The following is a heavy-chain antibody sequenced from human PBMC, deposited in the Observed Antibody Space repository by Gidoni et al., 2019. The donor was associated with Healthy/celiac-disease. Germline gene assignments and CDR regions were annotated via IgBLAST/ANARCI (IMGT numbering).Heavy chain of an antibody. D-gene: IGHD3-9*01. V-gene: IGHV4-59*01. J-gene: IGHJ4*02. Sequence: QVQLQESGPGLVKPSETLSLTCTVSGGSISSYYWSWIRQPPGKGLEWIGYIYYSGSTNYNPSLKSRVTISVDTSKNQFSLKLSSVTAADTAVYYCARVTGVGSPFDYWGQGTLVTVSS. CDR3: ARVTGVGSPFDY. CDR1: GGSISSYY. CDR2: IYYSGST.